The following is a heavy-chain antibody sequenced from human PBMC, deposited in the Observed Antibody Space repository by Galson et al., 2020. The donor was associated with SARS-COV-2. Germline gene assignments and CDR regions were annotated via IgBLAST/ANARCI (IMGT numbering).Heavy chain of an antibody. CDR1: GFTFSNAW. CDR2: IKSKTDGGTT. D-gene: IGHD2-2*02. CDR3: TTDGDCSSTSCYTWYYYYMDV. J-gene: IGHJ6*03. Sequence: GGSLRLSCAASGFTFSNAWMSWVRQAPGKGLEWVGRIKSKTDGGTTDYAAPVKGRFTISRDDSKNTLYLQMNSLKTEDTAVYYCTTDGDCSSTSCYTWYYYYMDVWGKGTTVTVSS. V-gene: IGHV3-15*01.